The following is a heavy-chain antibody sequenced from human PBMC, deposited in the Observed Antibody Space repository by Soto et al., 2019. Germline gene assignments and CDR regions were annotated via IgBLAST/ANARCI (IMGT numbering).Heavy chain of an antibody. V-gene: IGHV1-18*01. Sequence: ASVKVSCKASGYTFTSYGISWVRQAPGQGLEWMGWISAYNGNTNYAQKLQGRVTITADESTSTAYMELSSLRSEDTAVYYCARDTMVRGVLDYWGQGTLVTVSS. J-gene: IGHJ4*02. CDR3: ARDTMVRGVLDY. CDR1: GYTFTSYG. CDR2: ISAYNGNT. D-gene: IGHD3-10*01.